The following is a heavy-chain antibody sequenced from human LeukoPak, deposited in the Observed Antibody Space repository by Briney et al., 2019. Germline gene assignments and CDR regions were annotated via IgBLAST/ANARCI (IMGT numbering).Heavy chain of an antibody. Sequence: ASVKVSCKASGYTFTSYYMHWVRQAPGQGLEWMGIINPSGGSTSYAQKFQGRVTMTRDTSTSTVYMELSSLRSEDTAVYYCARGYYHDSSGYFLPGPYYFDYWGQGTLVTASS. D-gene: IGHD3-22*01. J-gene: IGHJ4*02. CDR1: GYTFTSYY. CDR3: ARGYYHDSSGYFLPGPYYFDY. CDR2: INPSGGST. V-gene: IGHV1-46*01.